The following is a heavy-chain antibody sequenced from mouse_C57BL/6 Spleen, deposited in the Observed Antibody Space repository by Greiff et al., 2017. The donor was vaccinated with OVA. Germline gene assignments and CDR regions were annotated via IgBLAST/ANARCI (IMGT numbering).Heavy chain of an antibody. CDR1: GYTFTGYW. CDR2: ILPGSGST. Sequence: QVQLQQSGAELLKPGASVKLSCKATGYTFTGYWIEWVKQRPGHGLEWIGEILPGSGSTNYNEKFKGKATFTADTSSNTAYMQLSSLTTEDSAIYYCASKTLGYYGSFSYWYFDVWGTGTTVTVSS. J-gene: IGHJ1*03. CDR3: ASKTLGYYGSFSYWYFDV. V-gene: IGHV1-9*01. D-gene: IGHD1-1*01.